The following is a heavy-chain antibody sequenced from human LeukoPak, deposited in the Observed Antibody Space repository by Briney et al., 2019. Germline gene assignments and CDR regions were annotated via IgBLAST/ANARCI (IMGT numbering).Heavy chain of an antibody. V-gene: IGHV3-30*03. D-gene: IGHD4-17*01. CDR2: ISYDGSNK. CDR1: GFTFSSYG. Sequence: PGRSLRLSCAASGFTFSSYGMHWVRQAPGKGLEWVAVISYDGSNKYYADSVKGRFTISRDNSKSTLYLQMNSLRAEDTAVYYCARYGPEVYYFDYWGQGTLVTVSS. J-gene: IGHJ4*02. CDR3: ARYGPEVYYFDY.